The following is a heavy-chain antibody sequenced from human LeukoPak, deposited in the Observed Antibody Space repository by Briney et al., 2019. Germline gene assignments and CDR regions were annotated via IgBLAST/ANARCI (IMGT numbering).Heavy chain of an antibody. CDR1: GYTFTSYY. Sequence: GASVKVSFKASGYTFTSYYMHWVRQAPGQGLEWMGIINPSGGSTSYAQKFQGRVTMTRDTSTSTVYMELSSLRSEDTAVYYCARGGEDIVVVPAAILDYWGQGTLVTVSS. CDR2: INPSGGST. CDR3: ARGGEDIVVVPAAILDY. D-gene: IGHD2-2*01. V-gene: IGHV1-46*01. J-gene: IGHJ4*02.